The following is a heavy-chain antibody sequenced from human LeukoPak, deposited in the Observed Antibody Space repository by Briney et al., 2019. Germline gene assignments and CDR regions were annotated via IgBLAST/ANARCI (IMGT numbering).Heavy chain of an antibody. D-gene: IGHD5-24*01. J-gene: IGHJ4*02. V-gene: IGHV4-59*01. CDR2: IYYSGST. Sequence: RSSETLSLTCTVSGGSISSYYWSWIRQPPGKGLEWIGYIYYSGSTNYNPSLKSRVTISVDTSKNQFSLKLSSVTAADTAVYYCARAGADGYTEYYFDYWGQGTLVTVSS. CDR3: ARAGADGYTEYYFDY. CDR1: GGSISSYY.